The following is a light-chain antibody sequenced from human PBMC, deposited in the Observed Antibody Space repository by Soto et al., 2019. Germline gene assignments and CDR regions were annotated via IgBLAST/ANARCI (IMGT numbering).Light chain of an antibody. CDR3: QQYGTSPIT. Sequence: ENVLTQSPGTLSLSPGERATLSCRASQTVSSYLTWYQQRPGQAPRLLISGASRRATGIPDRFSGCGSGTDFTLTISRLEPEDFALYHCQQYGTSPITFGQGTRLEIK. J-gene: IGKJ5*01. CDR2: GAS. V-gene: IGKV3-20*01. CDR1: QTVSSY.